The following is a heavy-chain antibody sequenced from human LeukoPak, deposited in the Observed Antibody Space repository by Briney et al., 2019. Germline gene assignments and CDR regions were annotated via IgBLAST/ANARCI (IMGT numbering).Heavy chain of an antibody. Sequence: ASVKVSRKASGYTFSNFDISWVRQATGQGLEWMGWMNPNSGNTGYAGKFQGRIAMTRDTSINIAYMELSSLTSEDTAVYYCARNGGLADWWGQGTLVTVSS. CDR2: MNPNSGNT. J-gene: IGHJ4*02. CDR3: ARNGGLADW. D-gene: IGHD2-8*01. CDR1: GYTFSNFD. V-gene: IGHV1-8*01.